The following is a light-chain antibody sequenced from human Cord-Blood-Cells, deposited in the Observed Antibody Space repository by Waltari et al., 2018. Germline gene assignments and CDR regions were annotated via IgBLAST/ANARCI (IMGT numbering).Light chain of an antibody. J-gene: IGLJ1*01. CDR2: GNS. CDR3: QSYDSSLSGYV. V-gene: IGLV1-40*01. Sequence: QPVLTQPPSVSGAPGQRVTISCTGSSSNIGAGYDVHWYQQLPGPAPKLLIYGNSNRPSGVPDRFSGSKSGTSASLAITGLQAEDEADYYCQSYDSSLSGYVFGTGTKVTVL. CDR1: SSNIGAGYD.